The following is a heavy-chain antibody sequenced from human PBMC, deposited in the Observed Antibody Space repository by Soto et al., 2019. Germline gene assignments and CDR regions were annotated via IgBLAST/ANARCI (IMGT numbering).Heavy chain of an antibody. CDR3: ARDAASSLDH. V-gene: IGHV3-21*01. CDR1: GFTFKLYT. D-gene: IGHD6-13*01. CDR2: CTPSSSSI. Sequence: GGSLRLSCAASGFTFKLYTMHWVRQAPGKGLEWVSFCTPSSSSISYADSVEGRFTVSRDNARNSLYLQIHNLRAEDTAVYYCARDAASSLDHWGQGTLVTVSS. J-gene: IGHJ4*02.